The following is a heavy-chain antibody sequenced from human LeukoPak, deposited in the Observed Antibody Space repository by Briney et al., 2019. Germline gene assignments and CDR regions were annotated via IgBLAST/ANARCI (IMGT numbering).Heavy chain of an antibody. D-gene: IGHD3-22*01. Sequence: PSETLSLTCTVSGGSISSSSYYWGWIRQPPGKGLEWIGSIYYSGSTYYNPSPKSRVTISVDTSKNQFSLKLSSVTAADTAVYYCAREVGVPPELVVENYYYYGTDVWGQGTTVTVSS. V-gene: IGHV4-39*07. CDR2: IYYSGST. CDR3: AREVGVPPELVVENYYYYGTDV. J-gene: IGHJ6*02. CDR1: GGSISSSSYY.